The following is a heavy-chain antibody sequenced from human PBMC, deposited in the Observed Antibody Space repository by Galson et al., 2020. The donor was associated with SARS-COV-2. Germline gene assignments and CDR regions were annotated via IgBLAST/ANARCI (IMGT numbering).Heavy chain of an antibody. CDR3: ARDVLGEGGY. Sequence: GESLKISCAASGFTFSSYAMNWVRQAPGKGLEWVSVITSRSQTIHYANSVKGRFTISRDNAKNTLFLQMNSVRDKDTAVYYCARDVLGEGGYWGQGTLVTVSS. V-gene: IGHV3-48*02. CDR2: ITSRSQTI. J-gene: IGHJ4*02. CDR1: GFTFSSYA. D-gene: IGHD3-16*01.